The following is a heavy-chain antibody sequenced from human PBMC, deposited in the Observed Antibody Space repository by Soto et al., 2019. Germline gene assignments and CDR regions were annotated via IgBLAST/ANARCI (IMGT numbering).Heavy chain of an antibody. Sequence: QVQLVESGGGVVQPGRSLRLSCAASGFTFSSYGMHWVRQAPGKGLEWVAVIWYDGSNKYYADSVKGRFTISRDNSKNTLYLQMNSLRAEDTAVYYCARELGTTVVTGLDYWGQGTLVTVSS. CDR2: IWYDGSNK. V-gene: IGHV3-33*01. J-gene: IGHJ4*02. CDR1: GFTFSSYG. D-gene: IGHD1-7*01. CDR3: ARELGTTVVTGLDY.